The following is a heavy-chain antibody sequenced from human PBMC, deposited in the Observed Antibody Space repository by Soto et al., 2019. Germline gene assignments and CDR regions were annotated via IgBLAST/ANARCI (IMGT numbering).Heavy chain of an antibody. Sequence: PSETQSLPCAVYGGSYSGNYWSWIRQPQGKGLEWIGEINHSGSTNYNPCLKSRVTISVDTSKNQFSLKLSSVTAAGTAVYYCARGQSSGSRRAVYFDYWGQGTLVTVSS. CDR3: ARGQSSGSRRAVYFDY. V-gene: IGHV4-34*01. CDR2: INHSGST. D-gene: IGHD6-19*01. J-gene: IGHJ4*02. CDR1: GGSYSGNY.